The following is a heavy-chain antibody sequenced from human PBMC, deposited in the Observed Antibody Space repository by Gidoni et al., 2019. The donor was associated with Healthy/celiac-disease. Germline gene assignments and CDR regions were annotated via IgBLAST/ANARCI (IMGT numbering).Heavy chain of an antibody. V-gene: IGHV3-23*01. J-gene: IGHJ4*02. D-gene: IGHD3-16*01. CDR1: GFPFSSYA. CDR3: AKLPWALHYFDY. Sequence: EVQLLESGGGLVQHGGSLRLSCAASGFPFSSYAMRWVRQAPGKGLEWVSAISGSGGSTYYADAVKGRFTISRDNSKNTLYLQMNSLRAEDTAVYYCAKLPWALHYFDYWGQGTLVTVSS. CDR2: ISGSGGST.